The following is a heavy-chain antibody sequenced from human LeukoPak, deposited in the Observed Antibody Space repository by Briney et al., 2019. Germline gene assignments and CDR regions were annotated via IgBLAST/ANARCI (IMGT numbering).Heavy chain of an antibody. D-gene: IGHD6-19*01. V-gene: IGHV3-23*01. J-gene: IGHJ4*02. Sequence: QPGGSLRLSCAASGFTFSSYAMSWVRQAPGKGLEWVSVISGSGGTTYYADSVKGRFTISRDNSKSTLYLQMNTLRAEDTAVYYCAKGRLAPSPQYYFDYWGQGTLVTVSS. CDR2: ISGSGGTT. CDR3: AKGRLAPSPQYYFDY. CDR1: GFTFSSYA.